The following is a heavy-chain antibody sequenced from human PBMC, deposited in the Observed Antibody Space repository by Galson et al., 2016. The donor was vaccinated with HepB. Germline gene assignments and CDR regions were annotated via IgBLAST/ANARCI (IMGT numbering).Heavy chain of an antibody. V-gene: IGHV4-61*01. J-gene: IGHJ4*02. CDR2: IYSTGDT. D-gene: IGHD3-3*01. CDR1: DHSVSSGTSY. Sequence: ETLSLTCTVSDHSVSSGTSYWSWMRQPPGKGLEWIGYIYSTGDTSYNPSLKSRVTILADTSKNQFSLKLSSVTTADTAVYYCARGAKMTSGSDPDYFDFWGQGTLVTVSS. CDR3: ARGAKMTSGSDPDYFDF.